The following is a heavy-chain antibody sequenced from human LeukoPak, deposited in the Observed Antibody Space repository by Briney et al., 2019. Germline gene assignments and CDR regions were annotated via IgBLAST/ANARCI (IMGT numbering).Heavy chain of an antibody. CDR3: ARRVLWDIFVVGRPNHNNAFDI. CDR1: GGSISGYN. V-gene: IGHV4-59*08. CDR2: IYSCGTP. D-gene: IGHD2-21*01. Sequence: SETLSLTCTVSGGSISGYNLSWGRHRPTTGQGRDGNIYSCGTPHSNPSLTNRLPVSMDTPKSQVSLKLTSVTAADPAVHYCARRVLWDIFVVGRPNHNNAFDIGGQETMVTVSS. J-gene: IGHJ3*02.